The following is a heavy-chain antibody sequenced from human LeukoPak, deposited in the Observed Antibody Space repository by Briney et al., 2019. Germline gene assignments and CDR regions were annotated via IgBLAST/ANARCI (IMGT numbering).Heavy chain of an antibody. CDR1: GYTFTGYY. J-gene: IGHJ3*02. CDR3: ARDGGKVWFGEKLPGANAFDI. D-gene: IGHD3-10*01. CDR2: INPNSGGT. Sequence: ASVKVSCKASGYTFTGYYMHWVRQAPGQGLEWMGRINPNSGGTNYAQKFQGRVTMTRDTSISTAYMELSSLRSEDTAVYYCARDGGKVWFGEKLPGANAFDIWGQGTMVTVSS. V-gene: IGHV1-2*06.